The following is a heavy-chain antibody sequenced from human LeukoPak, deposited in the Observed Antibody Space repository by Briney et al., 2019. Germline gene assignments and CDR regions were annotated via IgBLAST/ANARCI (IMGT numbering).Heavy chain of an antibody. CDR1: GGSLSSGDYY. D-gene: IGHD6-13*01. J-gene: IGHJ5*02. Sequence: PSETLSLSCTVSGGSLSSGDYYWGWVRQPPGKGLEWLEYIYYSGSTYYNPSLKSRVTITVDTSKNQCSLKLSSVTAADTAVYYCASLDSRGYWFDPWGEGTLVTVSS. V-gene: IGHV4-30-4*01. CDR2: IYYSGST. CDR3: ASLDSRGYWFDP.